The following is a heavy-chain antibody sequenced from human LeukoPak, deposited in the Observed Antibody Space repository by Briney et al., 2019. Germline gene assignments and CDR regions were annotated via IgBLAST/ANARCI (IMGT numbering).Heavy chain of an antibody. J-gene: IGHJ4*02. CDR1: GFTFDDYT. CDR3: ATDRDWIFAF. Sequence: GGSLRLSCAASGFTFDDYTMNWVRQAPGKGLEWVSIIPPASNYIRYADSVKGRFTVSRDNARNSLYLQMNSLRAEDTAVYYCATDRDWIFAFWGQGALVTVSS. CDR2: IPPASNYI. V-gene: IGHV3-21*01. D-gene: IGHD1-1*01.